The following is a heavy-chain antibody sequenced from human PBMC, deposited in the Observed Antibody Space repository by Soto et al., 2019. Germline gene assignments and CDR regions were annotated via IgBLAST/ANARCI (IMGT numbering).Heavy chain of an antibody. CDR1: GGTFSSYA. V-gene: IGHV1-69*13. CDR3: ARDPFAAGTLIGIFDY. Sequence: SGKVCCKASGGTFSSYAISWVRQAPGQGLEWMGGIIPIFGTANYAQKFQGRVTITADESTSTAYMELSSLRSEDTAVYYCARDPFAAGTLIGIFDYWGQGTPVPVSP. CDR2: IIPIFGTA. J-gene: IGHJ4*02. D-gene: IGHD6-13*01.